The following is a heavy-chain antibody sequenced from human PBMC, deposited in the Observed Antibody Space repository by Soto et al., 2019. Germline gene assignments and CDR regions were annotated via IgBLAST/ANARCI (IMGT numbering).Heavy chain of an antibody. D-gene: IGHD6-13*01. V-gene: IGHV1-2*04. CDR1: GYTFTGYY. CDR2: INPDSGGT. CDR3: ARLKIAAAGPSFDY. J-gene: IGHJ4*02. Sequence: GASVKVSCKASGYTFTGYYIHWVRQAPGQGLEWMGWINPDSGGTNYAQKFQGWVTMTKDTSISTAYMELSRLGSDDTAVYYCARLKIAAAGPSFDYWGQGTLVTVSS.